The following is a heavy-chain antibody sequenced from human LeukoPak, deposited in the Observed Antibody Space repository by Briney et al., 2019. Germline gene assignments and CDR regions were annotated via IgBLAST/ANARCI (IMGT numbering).Heavy chain of an antibody. J-gene: IGHJ3*02. D-gene: IGHD5-24*01. Sequence: PGGSLTLSCAASGFTFDDYAMHWVRQAPGKGLEWVSGISWNSGSIGYADSVKGRFTISRDNAKNSLYLQMNSLRAEDTALYYCAKDMGWLQLSDAFDIWGQGTMVTVSS. CDR2: ISWNSGSI. V-gene: IGHV3-9*01. CDR1: GFTFDDYA. CDR3: AKDMGWLQLSDAFDI.